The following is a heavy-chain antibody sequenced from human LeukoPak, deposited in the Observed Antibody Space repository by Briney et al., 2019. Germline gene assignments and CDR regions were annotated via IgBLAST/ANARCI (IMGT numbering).Heavy chain of an antibody. V-gene: IGHV3-23*01. CDR1: GFTFSSYA. D-gene: IGHD1-26*01. J-gene: IGHJ1*01. CDR2: ISGSGVTT. CDR3: AKKVVVGATSPYSDFQD. Sequence: GGSLRLSCVASGFTFSSYAMSWVRQAPGKGLEWVSAISGSGVTTHYAGSVKGRFSISRDNSKNTLYLQMNSLRAEDTTLYYCAKKVVVGATSPYSDFQDWGQGTLVTVSS.